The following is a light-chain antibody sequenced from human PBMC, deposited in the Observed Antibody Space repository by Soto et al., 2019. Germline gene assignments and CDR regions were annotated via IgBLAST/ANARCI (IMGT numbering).Light chain of an antibody. J-gene: IGKJ1*01. CDR2: TAS. Sequence: IQMTQSPSTLSASVGDRVTFTCRASQTLSNWLAWYQQKPGEAPKLLIYTASTLEVGVPSRFSASGSVTGFNLTINTLQPADFATYYGQQYNSYPWTSGQGTKV. V-gene: IGKV1-5*03. CDR3: QQYNSYPWT. CDR1: QTLSNW.